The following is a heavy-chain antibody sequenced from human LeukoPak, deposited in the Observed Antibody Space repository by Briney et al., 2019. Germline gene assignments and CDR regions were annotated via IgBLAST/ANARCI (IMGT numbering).Heavy chain of an antibody. CDR2: IHNSGRT. J-gene: IGHJ4*02. Sequence: SSETLSLTCSVSGGSVSSYYWSWIRQSPGKGLEWIGYIHNSGRTNYNPSLKSRVTGFVDTSKNQVSLRLSSVTAADTAVYYCARHGTISSESYFDYWGQRALVAVSS. V-gene: IGHV4-59*08. CDR3: ARHGTISSESYFDY. CDR1: GGSVSSYY. D-gene: IGHD1-14*01.